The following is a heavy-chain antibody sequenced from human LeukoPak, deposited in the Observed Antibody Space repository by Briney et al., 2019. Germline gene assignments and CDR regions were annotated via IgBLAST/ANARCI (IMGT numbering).Heavy chain of an antibody. Sequence: SQALSLTCTVSGVSISSGAYYWSWIRQHPGKGLEGIGYIYYSGSTNYNPSLKSRVTISLDTSKNQFSLKLDSVTAADTAVYYCARPIVGATTGWDAFDIWGQGTTVTVSS. CDR1: GVSISSGAYY. CDR3: ARPIVGATTGWDAFDI. J-gene: IGHJ3*02. D-gene: IGHD1-26*01. CDR2: IYYSGST. V-gene: IGHV4-30-4*08.